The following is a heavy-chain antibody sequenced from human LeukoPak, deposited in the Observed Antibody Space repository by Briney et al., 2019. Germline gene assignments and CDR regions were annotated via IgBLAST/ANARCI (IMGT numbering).Heavy chain of an antibody. Sequence: ASVTVSCTASGGTLSSYAISWVRQAPGQGLEWMGRIIPILGIANYAQKFQGRVTITADKSTSTAYMELSSLRSEDTAVYYCASGVYGNAFDIWGQGTMVTVSS. CDR2: IIPILGIA. J-gene: IGHJ3*02. CDR3: ASGVYGNAFDI. CDR1: GGTLSSYA. V-gene: IGHV1-69*04. D-gene: IGHD4-17*01.